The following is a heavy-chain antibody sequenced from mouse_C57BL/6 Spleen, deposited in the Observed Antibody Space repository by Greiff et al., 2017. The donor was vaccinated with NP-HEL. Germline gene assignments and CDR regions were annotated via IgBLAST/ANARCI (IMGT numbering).Heavy chain of an antibody. CDR3: ARGDDYDYAMDY. V-gene: IGHV3-6*01. CDR1: GYSITSGYY. D-gene: IGHD2-4*01. CDR2: ISYDGSN. Sequence: EVKLMESGPGLVKPSQSLSLTCSVTGYSITSGYYWNWIRQFPGNKLEWMGYISYDGSNNYNPSLKNRISITRDTSKNQFFLKLNSVTTEDTATYYCARGDDYDYAMDYWGQGTSVTVSS. J-gene: IGHJ4*01.